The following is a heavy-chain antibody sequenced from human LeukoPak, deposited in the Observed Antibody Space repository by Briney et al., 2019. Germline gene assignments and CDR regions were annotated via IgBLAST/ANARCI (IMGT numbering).Heavy chain of an antibody. J-gene: IGHJ4*02. D-gene: IGHD3-22*01. V-gene: IGHV3-48*03. CDR3: ARGLSLTYYDSSGYLLY. Sequence: GGSLRLSCAASGFTFSSYEMNWVRQAPGKGLEWVGFIRSKAYGGTTEYAASVKGRFTISRDNAKNSLYLQMNSLRAEDTAVYYCARGLSLTYYDSSGYLLYWGQGTLVTVSS. CDR2: IRSKAYGGTT. CDR1: GFTFSSYE.